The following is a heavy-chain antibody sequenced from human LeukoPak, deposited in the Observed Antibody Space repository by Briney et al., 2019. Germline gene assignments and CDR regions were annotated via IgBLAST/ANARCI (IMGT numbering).Heavy chain of an antibody. CDR3: ARHEGNWNDGAFDI. CDR2: IYTSGST. J-gene: IGHJ3*02. Sequence: SETLSLTCTVSGGSISSYYWSWIRQPPGKGLEWIGYIYTSGSTDYNPSLKRRLTMSVDTSKNQFSLKLSSVTAADTAVYYCARHEGNWNDGAFDIWGQGRVVTVSS. CDR1: GGSISSYY. V-gene: IGHV4-4*09. D-gene: IGHD1-1*01.